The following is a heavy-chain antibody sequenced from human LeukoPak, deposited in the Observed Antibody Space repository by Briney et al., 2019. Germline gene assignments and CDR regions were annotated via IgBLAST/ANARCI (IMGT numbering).Heavy chain of an antibody. Sequence: GGSLRLSCAASGFTFSSYAMSWVRQAPGKGLEWVSAISGSGGSTYCADSVKGRFTISRDNSKNTLYLQMNSLRAEDTAVYYCAKRMGPSIAATDLDYWGQGTLVTVSS. V-gene: IGHV3-23*01. J-gene: IGHJ4*02. CDR3: AKRMGPSIAATDLDY. CDR2: ISGSGGST. CDR1: GFTFSSYA. D-gene: IGHD6-25*01.